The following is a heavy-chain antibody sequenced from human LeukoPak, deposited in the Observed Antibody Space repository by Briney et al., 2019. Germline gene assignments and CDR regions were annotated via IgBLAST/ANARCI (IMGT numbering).Heavy chain of an antibody. D-gene: IGHD6-19*01. CDR3: ATDRRGTVALPPYYFDY. V-gene: IGHV1-24*01. J-gene: IGHJ4*02. CDR1: GYTLTELS. CDR2: FDPEDGET. Sequence: ASVKVSCKVSGYTLTELSMHWARQAPGKGLEWMGGFDPEDGETIYAQKFQGRVTMTEDTSTDTAYMELSSLRSEDTAVYYCATDRRGTVALPPYYFDYWGQGTLVTVSS.